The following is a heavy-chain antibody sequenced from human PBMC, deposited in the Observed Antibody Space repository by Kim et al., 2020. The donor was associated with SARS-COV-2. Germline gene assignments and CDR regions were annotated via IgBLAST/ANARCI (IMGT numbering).Heavy chain of an antibody. Sequence: SVKVSCKASGGTFSSYAISWVRQAPGQGLEWMGGIIPIFGTANYAQKFQGRVTITADESTSTAYMELSSLRSEDTAVYYCARAPVVYHRSGAFDIWGQGTMVTVSS. CDR3: ARAPVVYHRSGAFDI. J-gene: IGHJ3*02. D-gene: IGHD2-8*02. CDR2: IIPIFGTA. CDR1: GGTFSSYA. V-gene: IGHV1-69*13.